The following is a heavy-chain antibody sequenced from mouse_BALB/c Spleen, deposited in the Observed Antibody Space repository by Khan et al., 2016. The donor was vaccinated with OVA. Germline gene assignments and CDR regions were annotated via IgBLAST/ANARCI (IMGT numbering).Heavy chain of an antibody. Sequence: VQLQQSGTVLARPGASVKMSCKTSGYSFTSYLIHWVKQRPGQGLEWIGDIYPGNNETTYNQKFKDKAKLTAGTSASTAYTELSSLTNEDLPVYYFTRGGYISFAYWGQGPLVTVSA. CDR3: TRGGYISFAY. V-gene: IGHV1-5*01. D-gene: IGHD1-3*01. CDR1: GYSFTSYL. J-gene: IGHJ3*01. CDR2: IYPGNNET.